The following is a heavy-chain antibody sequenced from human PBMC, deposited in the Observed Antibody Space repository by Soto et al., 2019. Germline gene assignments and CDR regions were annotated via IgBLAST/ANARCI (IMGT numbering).Heavy chain of an antibody. D-gene: IGHD6-19*01. CDR1: GFTFSSYA. J-gene: IGHJ4*02. V-gene: IGHV3-23*01. CDR2: ISGSGDST. CDR3: ARRSSGWYFDY. Sequence: GGSLRLSCAASGFTFSSYAMNWVRQAPGKGLEWVSVISGSGDSTYYADSVKGRFTISRDNSKNTLYLQMNSLSAEVTAVYYCARRSSGWYFDYWGQGTLVTVSS.